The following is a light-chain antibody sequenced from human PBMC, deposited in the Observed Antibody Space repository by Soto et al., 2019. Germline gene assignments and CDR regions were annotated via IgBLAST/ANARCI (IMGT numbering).Light chain of an antibody. J-gene: IGKJ1*01. CDR2: KAS. V-gene: IGKV1-5*03. Sequence: DIVMTQSPSTLSAPVGDRVTITCRASQSISSWLAWYQQKPGKAPKGLIYKASTLESGAPSRFSGSGSGTEFTLTISSLQPDDFATYYCQQYYSYPWTFGQGTKVDIK. CDR3: QQYYSYPWT. CDR1: QSISSW.